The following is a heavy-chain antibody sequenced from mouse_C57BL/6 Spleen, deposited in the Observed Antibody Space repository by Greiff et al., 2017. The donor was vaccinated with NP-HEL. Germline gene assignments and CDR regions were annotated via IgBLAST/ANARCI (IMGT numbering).Heavy chain of an antibody. J-gene: IGHJ4*01. CDR1: GYAFSSSW. Sequence: QVQLQQSGPELVKPGASVKISCKASGYAFSSSWMNWVKQRPGKGLEWIGRIYPGDGDTNYNGKFKGKATLTADKSSSTAYMQLSSLTSEDSAVYFCARSHYYGSSWGFYAMDYWGQGTSVTVSS. D-gene: IGHD1-1*01. V-gene: IGHV1-82*01. CDR2: IYPGDGDT. CDR3: ARSHYYGSSWGFYAMDY.